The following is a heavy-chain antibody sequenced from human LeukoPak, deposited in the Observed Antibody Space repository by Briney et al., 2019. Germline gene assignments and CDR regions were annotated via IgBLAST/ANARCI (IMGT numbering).Heavy chain of an antibody. D-gene: IGHD6-19*01. CDR1: GFTFSSYA. CDR3: ARATGDSSGWYWFDP. J-gene: IGHJ5*02. Sequence: GRSLRLSCAASGFTFSSYAMHWVRQAPGKGLEWVAVISYGGSNKYYADSVKGRFTISRDNSKNTLYLQMNSLRAEDTAVYYCARATGDSSGWYWFDPWGQGTLVTVSS. CDR2: ISYGGSNK. V-gene: IGHV3-30*04.